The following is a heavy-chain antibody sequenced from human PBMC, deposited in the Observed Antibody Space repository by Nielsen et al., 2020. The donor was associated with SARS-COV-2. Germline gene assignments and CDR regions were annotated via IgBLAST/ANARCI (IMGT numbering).Heavy chain of an antibody. CDR2: IGTNEIST. J-gene: IGHJ4*02. D-gene: IGHD6-13*01. CDR3: AKEGSSSYLDS. Sequence: GESLKISCAASGFTFSTNAMSWVRQSPGRGLEWVSGIGTNEISTYFADSVKGRFTISRDNSKNVLYLQMNNARAEDTARYYCAKEGSSSYLDSWGQGIMVTVSS. V-gene: IGHV3-23*01. CDR1: GFTFSTNA.